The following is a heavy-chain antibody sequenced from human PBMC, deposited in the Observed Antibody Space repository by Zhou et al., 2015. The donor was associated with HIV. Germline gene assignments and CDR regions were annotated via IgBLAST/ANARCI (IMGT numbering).Heavy chain of an antibody. D-gene: IGHD3-10*01. CDR1: GYIFTSYG. V-gene: IGHV1-18*01. CDR3: ARELGLRQIYGSGISGGTTWFDP. Sequence: QVQLVQSGAEVKKPGASVKVSCKASGYIFTSYGINWVRQAPGQGLEWMGWINTYNGNTDYAQEFQGRVTLTTDTSTSTAYMDLRSLRSDDTAVYYCARELGLRQIYGSGISGGTTWFDPWAREPWSPSP. CDR2: INTYNGNT. J-gene: IGHJ5*02.